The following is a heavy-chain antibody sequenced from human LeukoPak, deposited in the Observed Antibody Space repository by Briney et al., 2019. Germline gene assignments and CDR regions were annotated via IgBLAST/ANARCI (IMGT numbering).Heavy chain of an antibody. CDR2: ISSSSSYI. V-gene: IGHV3-21*01. D-gene: IGHD1-26*01. Sequence: GGSLRLSCAASGFTFSSYSMNWVRQAPGKGLEWVSSISSSSSYIYYADSVKGRFTISRDNAKNSLYLQMNSLRAEDTAVYYCARVNGWDQTNDAFDIWGQGTMVTVSS. CDR1: GFTFSSYS. J-gene: IGHJ3*02. CDR3: ARVNGWDQTNDAFDI.